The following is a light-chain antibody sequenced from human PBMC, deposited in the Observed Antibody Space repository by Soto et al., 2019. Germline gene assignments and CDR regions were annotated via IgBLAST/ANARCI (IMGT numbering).Light chain of an antibody. CDR2: AAS. J-gene: IGKJ1*01. CDR1: QCISNY. V-gene: IGKV1-27*01. CDR3: QKYNSAPRT. Sequence: DIQMTQSPSSLSASVGDRVTITCRASQCISNYLAWYQQKSGKVPKLLIYAASTLQSGVSSRFSGSGSGTDFTLTISSLQPEDVATYYCQKYNSAPRTFGQGTKVDIK.